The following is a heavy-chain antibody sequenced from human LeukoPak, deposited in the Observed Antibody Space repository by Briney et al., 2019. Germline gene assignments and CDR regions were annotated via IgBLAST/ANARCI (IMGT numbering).Heavy chain of an antibody. V-gene: IGHV5-10-1*01. Sequence: GESLRISCKSSGHSFGNYWITWVRQVPGKGLEWMGDTDPSDSEIDYSPSFQGHVTISADKSIRTAYLQWDSLEASDTAIYYCARLSAYWGQGTLVTVSS. J-gene: IGHJ4*01. CDR2: TDPSDSEI. CDR1: GHSFGNYW. CDR3: ARLSAY.